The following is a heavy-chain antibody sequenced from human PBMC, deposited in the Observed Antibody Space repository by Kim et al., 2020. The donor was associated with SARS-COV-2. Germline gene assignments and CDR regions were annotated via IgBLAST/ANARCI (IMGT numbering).Heavy chain of an antibody. CDR3: ARRAFGGVIVFDY. D-gene: IGHD3-16*02. CDR1: GGSISSGGYY. J-gene: IGHJ4*02. Sequence: SETLSLTCTVSGGSISSGGYYWSWIRQHPGKGLEWIGYIYYSGSTYYNPSLKSRVTISVDTSKNQFSLKLSSVTAADTAVYYCARRAFGGVIVFDYWGQGTLVTVSS. V-gene: IGHV4-31*03. CDR2: IYYSGST.